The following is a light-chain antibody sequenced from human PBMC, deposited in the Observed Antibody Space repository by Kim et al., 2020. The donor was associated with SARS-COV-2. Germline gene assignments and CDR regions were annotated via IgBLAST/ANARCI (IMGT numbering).Light chain of an antibody. CDR1: QDINTY. V-gene: IGKV1-33*01. CDR2: DAS. CDR3: QQYDNVLT. J-gene: IGKJ5*01. Sequence: DIQMTQSPSSLSASVGDRVTITCRASQDINTYLNWYQQKPGKAPKLLIYDASNLETGVPSRFSGTGSGTHFTFTISSLQPEDIATYYCQQYDNVLTFGQGTRLGIK.